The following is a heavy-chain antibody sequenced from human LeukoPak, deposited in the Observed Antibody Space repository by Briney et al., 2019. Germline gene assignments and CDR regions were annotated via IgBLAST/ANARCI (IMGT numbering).Heavy chain of an antibody. CDR2: MNPNSGNT. V-gene: IGHV1-8*01. J-gene: IGHJ6*02. CDR3: ARFSYGSGSYYNNYYYYYGMDV. Sequence: GASVKVSCKASGYTFTSYDINWVRQATGQGLEWMGWMNPNSGNTGYAQKLQGRVTMTTDTSTSTAYMELRSLRSDDTAVYYCARFSYGSGSYYNNYYYYYGMDVWGQGTTVTVSS. D-gene: IGHD3-10*01. CDR1: GYTFTSYD.